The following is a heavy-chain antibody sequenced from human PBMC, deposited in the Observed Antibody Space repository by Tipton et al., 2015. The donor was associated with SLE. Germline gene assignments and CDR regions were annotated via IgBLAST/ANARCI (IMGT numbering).Heavy chain of an antibody. CDR2: IYHSGST. CDR3: ADGGGKYYYFDN. J-gene: IGHJ4*02. D-gene: IGHD1-26*01. CDR1: GGSISSSSYF. Sequence: TLSLTCTVSGGSISSSSYFWGWLRQPPGKGLEWIGSIYHSGSTYYNPSLKSRVTISVDTSKNQFSLKMNSVTAADTAVYYCADGGGKYYYFDNWGQGTLVTVSS. V-gene: IGHV4-39*07.